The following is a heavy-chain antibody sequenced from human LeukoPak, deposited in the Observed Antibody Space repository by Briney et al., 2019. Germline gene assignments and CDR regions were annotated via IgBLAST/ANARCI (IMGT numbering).Heavy chain of an antibody. D-gene: IGHD3-10*01. CDR3: AREMKLLWFGESAYYYYGMDV. Sequence: PGRSLRLSCAASGFTFSSYGMHWVRQAPGKGLEGVAVIRYDGSNKYYADSVKGRFTISRDNSKNTLYLQMNSLRAEDTAVYYCAREMKLLWFGESAYYYYGMDVWGQGTTVTVSS. CDR1: GFTFSSYG. CDR2: IRYDGSNK. J-gene: IGHJ6*02. V-gene: IGHV3-33*01.